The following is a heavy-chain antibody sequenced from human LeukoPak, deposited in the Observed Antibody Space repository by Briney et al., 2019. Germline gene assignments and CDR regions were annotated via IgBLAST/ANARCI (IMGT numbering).Heavy chain of an antibody. V-gene: IGHV3-48*01. D-gene: IGHD6-19*01. CDR2: ISSSSSTI. CDR1: GFTFSSYS. J-gene: IGHJ4*02. Sequence: GGSLRLSCAASGFTFSSYSMNRVRQAPGKGLEWVSYISSSSSTIYYADSVKGRFTISRVNAKNSLYLQMNSLRAEDTAVYYCARGMQWLKSWGQGTLVTVSS. CDR3: ARGMQWLKS.